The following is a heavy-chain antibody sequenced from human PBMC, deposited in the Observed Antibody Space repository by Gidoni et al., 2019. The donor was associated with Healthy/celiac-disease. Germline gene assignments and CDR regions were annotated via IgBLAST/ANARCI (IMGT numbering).Heavy chain of an antibody. Sequence: QVQLVESGGGVAQPGRSLGLSCAASGFTFSHYGMHWVRQAPGKGLEWVAVIWYDGSNKYYADSVKGRFTISRDNSKNTLYLQMNSRRAEDTAVYYCARDLGGSGWYGFFDYWGQGTLVTVSS. D-gene: IGHD6-19*01. CDR2: IWYDGSNK. CDR1: GFTFSHYG. J-gene: IGHJ4*02. V-gene: IGHV3-33*01. CDR3: ARDLGGSGWYGFFDY.